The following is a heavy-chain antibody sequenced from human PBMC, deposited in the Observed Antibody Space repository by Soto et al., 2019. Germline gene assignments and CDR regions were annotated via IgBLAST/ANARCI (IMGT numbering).Heavy chain of an antibody. Sequence: XSVKVSCKASVYSFTSYAMHWVRQAPGQSLEWMGWINAGNGNTKYSQKFQGRVTITRDTSASTAYMELSSLRSEDTAVYYCARVARIAVAGLDYWGQGTLVTVSS. J-gene: IGHJ4*02. V-gene: IGHV1-3*01. CDR1: VYSFTSYA. CDR3: ARVARIAVAGLDY. CDR2: INAGNGNT. D-gene: IGHD6-19*01.